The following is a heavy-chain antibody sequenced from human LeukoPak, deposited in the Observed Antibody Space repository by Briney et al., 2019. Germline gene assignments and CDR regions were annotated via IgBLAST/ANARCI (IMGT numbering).Heavy chain of an antibody. Sequence: ASVKVSCKASGGTFTSYAINWVRQAPGQGLEWMGWINPNSGGTNYAQKFQGRVTMTRDTSISTAYMELSRLRSDDTAVYYCARELNYDSSGYYFDYWGQGILVTVSS. D-gene: IGHD3-22*01. J-gene: IGHJ4*02. CDR1: GGTFTSYA. CDR2: INPNSGGT. CDR3: ARELNYDSSGYYFDY. V-gene: IGHV1-2*02.